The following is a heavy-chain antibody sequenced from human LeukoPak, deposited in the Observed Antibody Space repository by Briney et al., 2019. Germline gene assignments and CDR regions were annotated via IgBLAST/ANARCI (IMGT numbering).Heavy chain of an antibody. J-gene: IGHJ4*02. CDR3: ARDREMITFGGVIVSYCFDY. Sequence: GGSLRLSCAASGFTVSSSYMNWVRQAPGKGLEWVSVIYSGGSTYYADSVKGRFTISRDNSKDTLYLQMNSLRAEDTAVYYCARDREMITFGGVIVSYCFDYWGQGTLVTVSS. D-gene: IGHD3-16*02. V-gene: IGHV3-53*01. CDR2: IYSGGST. CDR1: GFTVSSSY.